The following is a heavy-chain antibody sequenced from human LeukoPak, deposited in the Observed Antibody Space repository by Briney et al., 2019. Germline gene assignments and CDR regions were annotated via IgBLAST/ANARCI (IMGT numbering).Heavy chain of an antibody. CDR2: IQQDGNEK. CDR3: ARGDAFSGDY. V-gene: IGHV3-7*04. J-gene: IGHJ4*02. D-gene: IGHD5-24*01. CDR1: GFTFSTYW. Sequence: PGGSLRLSCAASGFTFSTYWMTWVRQAPGKALEWVANIQQDGNEKYYVDSVKGRFTISRDNAKNSLYLQMNSLRVEHTAVYYCARGDAFSGDYWGQGTLVTVSS.